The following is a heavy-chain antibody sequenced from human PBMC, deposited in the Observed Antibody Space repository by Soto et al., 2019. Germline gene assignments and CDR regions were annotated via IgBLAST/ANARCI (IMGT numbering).Heavy chain of an antibody. CDR1: GYTFTGYY. CDR2: INPNSGGT. CDR3: ARGRTHDSSGHLYGMDV. Sequence: ASVKVSCKASGYTFTGYYMHWGRQAPGQGLEWMGWINPNSGGTNYAQKFQGWVTMTRDTSISTAYMELSRLRSDDTAVYYCARGRTHDSSGHLYGMDVWGQGTTVTVSS. J-gene: IGHJ6*02. D-gene: IGHD3-22*01. V-gene: IGHV1-2*04.